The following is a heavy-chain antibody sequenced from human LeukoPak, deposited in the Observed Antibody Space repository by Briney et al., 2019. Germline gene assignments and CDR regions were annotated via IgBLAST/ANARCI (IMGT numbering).Heavy chain of an antibody. V-gene: IGHV4-34*01. CDR1: GGSFNDYY. CDR2: INHSAST. Sequence: SETLSLTCAVCGGSFNDYYWSWIRQPPGKGLEWIGEINHSASTNYNPSLKSRVTMSVDTSKNQFSLKMTSVTAADTALYYCARADHSSGGLARFDPWGQGTLVTVSS. CDR3: ARADHSSGGLARFDP. J-gene: IGHJ5*02. D-gene: IGHD3-22*01.